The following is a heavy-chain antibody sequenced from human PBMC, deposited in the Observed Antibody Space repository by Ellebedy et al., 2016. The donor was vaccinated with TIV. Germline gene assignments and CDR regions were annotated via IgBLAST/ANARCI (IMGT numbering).Heavy chain of an antibody. CDR2: ITANALTT. D-gene: IGHD1-26*01. Sequence: GESLKISXAASGFTFSNYAMGWVRHVPGRGPEWVSTITANALTTWYADSVKGRFTISRDNAQNSLYLQMNSLRAEDTAVYYCARWSLPFDYWGQGALVTVSS. CDR3: ARWSLPFDY. V-gene: IGHV3-23*01. J-gene: IGHJ4*02. CDR1: GFTFSNYA.